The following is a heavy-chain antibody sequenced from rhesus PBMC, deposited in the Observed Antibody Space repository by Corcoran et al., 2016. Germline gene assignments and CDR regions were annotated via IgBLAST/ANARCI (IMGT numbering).Heavy chain of an antibody. Sequence: EVQLVETGGGLVQPGGCVKLSCAASGLTCSYYGMNWVSQGRVSGFNGGGTSTFYADSVRVRFTISSDNSKNPLALQMNSLRPEDTAVYYFATGVSGTTGPFDYWGQGVLVTVSS. CDR1: GLTCSYYG. V-gene: IGHV3S5*01. D-gene: IGHD1-26*01. CDR2: FNGGGTST. J-gene: IGHJ4*01. CDR3: ATGVSGTTGPFDY.